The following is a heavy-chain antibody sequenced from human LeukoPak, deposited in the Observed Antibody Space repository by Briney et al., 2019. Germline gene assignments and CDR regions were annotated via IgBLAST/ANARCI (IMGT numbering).Heavy chain of an antibody. D-gene: IGHD2-8*02. Sequence: PGGSLRLSCAASGFTFSSYWMNWVRQAPGKGLEWVANIKQDGSDMYYADSVKGRFTISRDNAKSSLYLQMDSLRVGDTAVYYCARDSTVGRYWGQGTLVTVSS. V-gene: IGHV3-7*01. CDR3: ARDSTVGRY. CDR1: GFTFSSYW. J-gene: IGHJ4*02. CDR2: IKQDGSDM.